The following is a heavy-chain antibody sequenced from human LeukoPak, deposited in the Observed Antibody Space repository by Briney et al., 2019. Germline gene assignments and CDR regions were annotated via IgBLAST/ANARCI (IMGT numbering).Heavy chain of an antibody. Sequence: ASVKVSCKASGYTFTGYYMHWVRQAPGQGLEWMGWISAYNGNTNYAQKLQGRVTMTTDTSTSTAYMELRSLRSDDTAVYYCARGRPGYSTSWYHYWGQGTLVTVSS. CDR1: GYTFTGYY. J-gene: IGHJ4*02. CDR2: ISAYNGNT. V-gene: IGHV1-18*04. CDR3: ARGRPGYSTSWYHY. D-gene: IGHD6-13*01.